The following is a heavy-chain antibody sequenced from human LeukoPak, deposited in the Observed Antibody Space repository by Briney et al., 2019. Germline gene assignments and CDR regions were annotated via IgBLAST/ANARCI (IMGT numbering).Heavy chain of an antibody. CDR1: GFTFSSYG. Sequence: GGSLRLSCAASGFTFSSYGMHWVRQAPGKGLEWVAFIRYDGSNKYYADSVKGRFTISRDNSKNTLYLQMNSLRAEDTAVYYCAKVPVEGSGYPPARFDYWGQGTLVTVSS. V-gene: IGHV3-30*02. D-gene: IGHD3-22*01. CDR3: AKVPVEGSGYPPARFDY. J-gene: IGHJ4*02. CDR2: IRYDGSNK.